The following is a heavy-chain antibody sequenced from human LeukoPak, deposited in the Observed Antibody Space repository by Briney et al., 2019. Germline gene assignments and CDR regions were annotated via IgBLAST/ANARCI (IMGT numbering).Heavy chain of an antibody. D-gene: IGHD3-3*01. CDR1: GFTFSSYS. J-gene: IGHJ6*03. V-gene: IGHV3-21*01. Sequence: GGSLRLSCAASGFTFSSYSMNWVRQAPGKGLEWVSSISSSSSYIYYADSVKGRFTISRDNAKNSLYLQMNSLRAEDTAVYYCARGSPIGLRFLEWSSSYYYYYMDVWGKGTTVTVSS. CDR2: ISSSSSYI. CDR3: ARGSPIGLRFLEWSSSYYYYYMDV.